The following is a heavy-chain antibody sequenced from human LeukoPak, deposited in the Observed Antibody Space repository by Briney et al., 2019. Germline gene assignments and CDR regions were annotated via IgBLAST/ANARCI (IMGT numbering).Heavy chain of an antibody. CDR3: ARGSPPQYSSGWSTP. Sequence: GASVKVSCKASGYTFTGYYMHWVRQAPGQGLEWMGWINPNSGGTNYAQKFQGRVTMTRDTSISTAYMELSRLRSDDTAVYYCARGSPPQYSSGWSTPWGQGTLVTVSS. J-gene: IGHJ5*02. CDR2: INPNSGGT. CDR1: GYTFTGYY. D-gene: IGHD6-19*01. V-gene: IGHV1-2*02.